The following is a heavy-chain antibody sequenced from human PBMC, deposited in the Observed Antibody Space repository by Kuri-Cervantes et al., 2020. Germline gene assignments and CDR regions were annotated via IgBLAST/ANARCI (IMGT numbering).Heavy chain of an antibody. CDR2: ISYDGSNK. V-gene: IGHV3-30-3*01. D-gene: IGHD3-22*01. CDR1: GFTFSSYA. CDR3: ARVRDPYYDSSCNMWGYYDY. J-gene: IGHJ4*02. Sequence: GGSLRLSCAASGFTFSSYAMHWVRQAPGKGLEWVAVISYDGSNKYYADSVKGRFTISRDNSKNTLYLQMNSLRAEDTAVYYCARVRDPYYDSSCNMWGYYDYWGQGTLVTVSS.